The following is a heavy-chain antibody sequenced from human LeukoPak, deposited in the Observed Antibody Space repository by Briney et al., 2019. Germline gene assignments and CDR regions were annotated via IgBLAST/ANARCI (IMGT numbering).Heavy chain of an antibody. J-gene: IGHJ6*02. D-gene: IGHD3-10*01. CDR3: ARDPYYYGSRSYSPHYGMYV. V-gene: IGHV3-7*01. CDR1: GFTLSSSR. CDR2: IKQDGSEK. Sequence: RGSLRHSPVDPGFTLSSSRMSSVPPTPRERLESVSHIKQDGSEKYYVDSGKGGFTISRDNAKTSLYLQMNSLRAEDTAVYYCARDPYYYGSRSYSPHYGMYVWGQGTTVTVSS.